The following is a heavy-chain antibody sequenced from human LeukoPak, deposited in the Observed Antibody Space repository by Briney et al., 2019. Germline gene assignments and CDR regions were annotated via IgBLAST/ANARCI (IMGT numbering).Heavy chain of an antibody. Sequence: GGSLRLSCAASGFTVSSNYMSWVRQAPGKGLEWVSVIYSGGSTYYADSVKGRFTISRDNSKNTLYLQMNSLRAEDTAVYYCAREVSTTNLFAPWGQGTLVTVSS. CDR3: AREVSTTNLFAP. V-gene: IGHV3-66*01. J-gene: IGHJ5*02. CDR1: GFTVSSNY. D-gene: IGHD1-1*01. CDR2: IYSGGST.